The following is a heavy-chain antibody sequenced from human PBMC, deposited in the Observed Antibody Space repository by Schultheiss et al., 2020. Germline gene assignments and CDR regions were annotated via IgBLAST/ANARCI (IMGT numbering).Heavy chain of an antibody. J-gene: IGHJ3*02. Sequence: GGSLRLSCAASGFTFSSYSMNWVRQAPGKGLEWVANIKQDGSEKYYVDSVKGRFTISRDNAKNSLYLQMNSLRAEDTAVYYCASSYSGSYHDAFDIWGQGTMVTVSS. CDR2: IKQDGSEK. D-gene: IGHD1-26*01. V-gene: IGHV3-7*03. CDR3: ASSYSGSYHDAFDI. CDR1: GFTFSSYS.